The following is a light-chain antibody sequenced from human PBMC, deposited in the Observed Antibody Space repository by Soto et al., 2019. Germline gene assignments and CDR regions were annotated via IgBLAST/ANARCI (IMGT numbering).Light chain of an antibody. CDR1: QSVSSD. CDR3: QQLNSYPSIT. Sequence: IVLAQTPATLSWAAKERRSLSWRAGQSVSSDLAWYQQKPGQAPRLLIYDASNRATGIPARFSGSGSGTDFTLTINRLEPEDFATYYCQQLNSYPSITFGQGTRLEIK. V-gene: IGKV3-11*01. CDR2: DAS. J-gene: IGKJ5*01.